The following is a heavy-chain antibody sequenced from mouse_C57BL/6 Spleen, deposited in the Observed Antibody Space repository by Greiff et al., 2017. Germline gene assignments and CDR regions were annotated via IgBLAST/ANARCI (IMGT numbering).Heavy chain of an antibody. D-gene: IGHD2-3*01. CDR2: ISSGGDYI. Sequence: EVKLVESGEGLVKPGGSLKLSCAASGFTFSSYAMSWVRQTPEKRLEWVAYISSGGDYIYYADTVKGRFTISRDNARNTLYLQMSSLKSEDTAMYYCTRDTPHDGYYPFDVWGTGTPVTVSS. CDR3: TRDTPHDGYYPFDV. J-gene: IGHJ1*03. CDR1: GFTFSSYA. V-gene: IGHV5-9-1*02.